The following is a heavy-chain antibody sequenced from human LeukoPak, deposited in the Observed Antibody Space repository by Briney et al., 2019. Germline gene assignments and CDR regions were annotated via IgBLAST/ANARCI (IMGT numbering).Heavy chain of an antibody. CDR3: ARDRYCSGRSCYGPPDY. J-gene: IGHJ4*02. V-gene: IGHV4-59*12. CDR2: IYYSGTT. D-gene: IGHD2-15*01. Sequence: SETLSLTCTVSGGSISGYYWSWIRQPPGKGLEFIGNIYYSGTTNYSPSVKSRVTISIDTSKNQFSLKLNSVTAADTAVYYCARDRYCSGRSCYGPPDYWGQGVLVTVSS. CDR1: GGSISGYY.